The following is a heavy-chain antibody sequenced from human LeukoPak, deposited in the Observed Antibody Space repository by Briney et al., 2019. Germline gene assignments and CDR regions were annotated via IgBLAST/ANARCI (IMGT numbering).Heavy chain of an antibody. V-gene: IGHV1-18*01. CDR3: ARDIRMITFGGLASVFDY. J-gene: IGHJ4*02. Sequence: ASVKVSCKASGYTFTSYGISWVRQAPGQGLEWMGWISTYNGKTNYAQNLQGRVTVTTDTSTSTAYMELRSLRSDDTAVYYCARDIRMITFGGLASVFDYWGQGTLVTVSS. CDR2: ISTYNGKT. D-gene: IGHD3-16*01. CDR1: GYTFTSYG.